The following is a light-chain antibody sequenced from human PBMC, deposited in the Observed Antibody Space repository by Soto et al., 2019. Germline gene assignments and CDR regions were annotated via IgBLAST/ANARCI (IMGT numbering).Light chain of an antibody. CDR1: SSDVGGYNY. Sequence: SALTQPASVSGSPGQSITISCTGTSSDVGGYNYVSWYQQHPGKAPKFMIYDVSSRPSGVSNRFSGSKSGNTASLTISGLQVEDEADYYCCSYATSNTRQIVFGTGTKVTV. CDR2: DVS. V-gene: IGLV2-14*03. J-gene: IGLJ1*01. CDR3: CSYATSNTRQIV.